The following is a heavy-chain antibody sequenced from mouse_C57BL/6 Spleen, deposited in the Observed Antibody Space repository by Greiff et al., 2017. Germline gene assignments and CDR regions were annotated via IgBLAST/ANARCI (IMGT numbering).Heavy chain of an antibody. V-gene: IGHV5-17*01. CDR1: GFTFSDYG. CDR3: SRGSYYAMDY. Sequence: EVQRVESGGGLVKPGGSLKISCAASGFTFSDYGMHWVRQAPEKGLEWVAYISSGSSTIDYADTVKGRFTISRDNAKNTLFLQMTSLRSEDTAMYYCSRGSYYAMDYWGQGTSVTVSS. CDR2: ISSGSSTI. J-gene: IGHJ4*01.